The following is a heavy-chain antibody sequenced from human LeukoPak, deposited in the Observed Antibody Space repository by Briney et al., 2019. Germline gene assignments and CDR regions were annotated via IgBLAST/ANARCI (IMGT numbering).Heavy chain of an antibody. Sequence: GGSLRLSCAASGFTFSDYYMSWIRQAPGKGLEWVSYISSSGSTIYYADSVKGRFTISRDNAKNSLYLQMSSLRAEDTAVYYCARGRMRGSGSYKDYYYMDVWGKGTTVTISS. J-gene: IGHJ6*03. CDR1: GFTFSDYY. V-gene: IGHV3-11*04. D-gene: IGHD3-10*01. CDR2: ISSSGSTI. CDR3: ARGRMRGSGSYKDYYYMDV.